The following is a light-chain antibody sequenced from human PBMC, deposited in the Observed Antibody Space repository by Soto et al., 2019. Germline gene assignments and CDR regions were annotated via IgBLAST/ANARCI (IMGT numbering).Light chain of an antibody. CDR2: RHD. Sequence: QSMLTQPPSASATPGQRVIISCSGSRSNIGTNSVSWYQQVPGMAPKLLIYRHDQRPSGVPDRVSGSKSGTAASLAISAVQSEDEADYYCASWDDGLSGWVFGGGTKVTVL. CDR3: ASWDDGLSGWV. CDR1: RSNIGTNS. J-gene: IGLJ3*02. V-gene: IGLV1-44*01.